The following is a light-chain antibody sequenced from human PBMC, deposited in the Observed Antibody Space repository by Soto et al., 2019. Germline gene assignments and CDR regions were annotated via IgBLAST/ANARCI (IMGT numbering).Light chain of an antibody. V-gene: IGLV2-14*03. CDR1: SSDVGGYNY. Sequence: QSVLTQPASVSGSPGQSITISCTGTSSDVGGYNYVSWYQQHPGKVPKLMIYEVSNRPSGVSSRFSGSKSGNTASLTISGLQAEDEADYYCTSYTSSTSVVFGGGTKLTVL. J-gene: IGLJ2*01. CDR2: EVS. CDR3: TSYTSSTSVV.